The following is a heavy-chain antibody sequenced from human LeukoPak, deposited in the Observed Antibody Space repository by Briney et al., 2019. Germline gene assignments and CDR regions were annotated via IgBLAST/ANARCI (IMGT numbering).Heavy chain of an antibody. V-gene: IGHV4-59*12. Sequence: SETLSLTCTVSGGSISSYYWSWIRQPPGKGLEWIGYIYYSGSTYYNPSLKSRVTISVDTSKNQFSLKLSSVTAADTAVYYCARDMADYYDSSGYYPSGDWGQGTLVTVSS. CDR1: GGSISSYY. D-gene: IGHD3-22*01. CDR3: ARDMADYYDSSGYYPSGD. J-gene: IGHJ4*02. CDR2: IYYSGST.